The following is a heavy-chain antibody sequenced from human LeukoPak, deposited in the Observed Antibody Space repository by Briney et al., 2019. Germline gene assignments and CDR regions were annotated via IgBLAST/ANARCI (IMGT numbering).Heavy chain of an antibody. CDR1: GGSFSGYY. D-gene: IGHD2-8*01. CDR2: INHSGST. CDR3: ARDLRNCTNGVCYTFDY. J-gene: IGHJ4*02. Sequence: TSETLSLTCAVYGGSFSGYYWSWIRQPPGKGLEWIGEINHSGSTNYNPSLKSRVTISVDTSKNQFSLKLSSVTAADTAVYYCARDLRNCTNGVCYTFDYWGQGTLVTVSS. V-gene: IGHV4-34*01.